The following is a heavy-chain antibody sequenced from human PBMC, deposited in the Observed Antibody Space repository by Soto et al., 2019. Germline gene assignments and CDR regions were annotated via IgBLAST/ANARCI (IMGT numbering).Heavy chain of an antibody. CDR2: IRSGNGGSI. D-gene: IGHD2-8*01. Sequence: GGSLRLSCTASGFTFGGYAMSWVRQAPGKGLEWVGFIRSGNGGSIYYADSVKGRITISRDNSKNTLYLQMSSLRDEDTAIYYCAKDTSVCYRPQGVDYWGQGTMVTVSS. V-gene: IGHV3-23*01. CDR3: AKDTSVCYRPQGVDY. J-gene: IGHJ4*03. CDR1: GFTFGGYA.